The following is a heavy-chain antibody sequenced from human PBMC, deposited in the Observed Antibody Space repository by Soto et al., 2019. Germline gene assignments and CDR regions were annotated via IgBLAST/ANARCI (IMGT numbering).Heavy chain of an antibody. CDR1: GFTFSSYA. V-gene: IGHV3-30*04. CDR2: ISYDGSNK. Sequence: GGSLRLSCAASGFTFSSYAMYWVRQAPGKGLEWVAVISYDGSNKYYADSVKGRFTISRDNSKNTLYLQMNSLRAEDTAVYYCASGYYYDSSGYPYWGQGTLVTVSS. CDR3: ASGYYYDSSGYPY. D-gene: IGHD3-22*01. J-gene: IGHJ4*02.